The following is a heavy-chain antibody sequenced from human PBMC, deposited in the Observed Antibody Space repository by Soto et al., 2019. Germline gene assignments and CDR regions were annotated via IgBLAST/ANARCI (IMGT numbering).Heavy chain of an antibody. CDR2: ISYDGSNE. J-gene: IGHJ4*02. CDR1: GFTFGSYG. CDR3: ARDRSVGCGGDCPFDY. V-gene: IGHV3-30*03. Sequence: QVQLVESGGGVVQPGGSLTLSCVASGFTFGSYGIHWVRQAPGKGLEWVAVISYDGSNEYYADSVKGRFAISRDNSKNRLYLQMNSLRPEDTALYYCARDRSVGCGGDCPFDYLGQGTLVTVSS. D-gene: IGHD2-21*02.